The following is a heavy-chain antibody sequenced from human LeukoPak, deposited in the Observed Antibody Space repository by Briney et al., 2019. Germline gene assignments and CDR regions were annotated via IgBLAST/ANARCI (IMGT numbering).Heavy chain of an antibody. J-gene: IGHJ4*02. CDR2: IRSSSSTI. D-gene: IGHD2-2*01. CDR1: GFTFSSYS. CDR3: ATGMWGYCSATSCPLDF. Sequence: AGSLRLSCAASGFTFSSYSMNWVRQTPGKGLEWISYIRSSSSTIYYADSVKGRFAISRDNAKNSLYLQMDSLRAEDTAVYYCATGMWGYCSATSCPLDFWGQGTLVTVSS. V-gene: IGHV3-48*01.